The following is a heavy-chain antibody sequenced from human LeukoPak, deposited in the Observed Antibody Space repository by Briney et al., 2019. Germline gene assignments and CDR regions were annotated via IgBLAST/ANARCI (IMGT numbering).Heavy chain of an antibody. J-gene: IGHJ6*02. V-gene: IGHV1-18*01. Sequence: ASVKVSCKASGYTFTSYGISWVRQAPGHGLEWRGWISAYNGNTKYAQKLQGGVTMTTATSTCTAYMELRSLRSDVTTVYYCARGKLSSKYYYYGMDVCGQGTTVTASS. CDR1: GYTFTSYG. D-gene: IGHD3-10*02. CDR3: ARGKLSSKYYYYGMDV. CDR2: ISAYNGNT.